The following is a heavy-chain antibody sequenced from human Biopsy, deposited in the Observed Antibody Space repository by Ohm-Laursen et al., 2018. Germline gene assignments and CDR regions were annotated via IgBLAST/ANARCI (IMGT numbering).Heavy chain of an antibody. Sequence: SLRLSCAASGFTVYNNYMTWVRQAPGKGLEWVGRIKSESDGGTTDYAGPVTGRFTISRDDSKNTLYVQMNSLKTEDTAVYYCSTMATFWGQGTLVTVSS. CDR2: IKSESDGGTT. D-gene: IGHD3-16*01. J-gene: IGHJ4*02. CDR1: GFTVYNNY. CDR3: STMATF. V-gene: IGHV3-15*01.